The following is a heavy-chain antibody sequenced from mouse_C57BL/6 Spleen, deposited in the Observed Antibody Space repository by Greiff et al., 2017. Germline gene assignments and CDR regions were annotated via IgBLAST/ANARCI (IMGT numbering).Heavy chain of an antibody. CDR2: IDPSDSYT. Sequence: QVHVKQPGAELVMPGASVKLSCKASGYTFTSYWMHWVKQRPGQGLEWIGEIDPSDSYTNYNQKFKGKSTLTVDKSSSTAYMQLSSLTSEDSAVYYCARMIYYGTRGFAYWGQGTLVTVSA. CDR1: GYTFTSYW. D-gene: IGHD2-1*01. J-gene: IGHJ3*01. V-gene: IGHV1-69*01. CDR3: ARMIYYGTRGFAY.